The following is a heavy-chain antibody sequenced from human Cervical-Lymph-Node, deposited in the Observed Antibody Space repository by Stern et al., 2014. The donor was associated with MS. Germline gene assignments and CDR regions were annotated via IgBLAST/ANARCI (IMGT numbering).Heavy chain of an antibody. V-gene: IGHV3-30-3*01. CDR3: ARGSFRWYSTYYFDS. Sequence: QVQLVESGGGVVQPGRSLRLSCAASAFTFSHYDMHWVRQAPGKGLEWVAIISYDGSNKYYADSVKGRFTISRDNSKDTLYLQMNSLRTEDTSMFYCARGSFRWYSTYYFDSWGQGTLVTVSS. CDR1: AFTFSHYD. CDR2: ISYDGSNK. D-gene: IGHD4-23*01. J-gene: IGHJ4*02.